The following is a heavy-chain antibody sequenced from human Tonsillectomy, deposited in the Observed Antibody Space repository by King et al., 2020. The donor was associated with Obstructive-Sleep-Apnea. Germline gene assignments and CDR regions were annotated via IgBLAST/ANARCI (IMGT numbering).Heavy chain of an antibody. V-gene: IGHV1-2*04. Sequence: QLVQSGAEVKKPGASVKVSCKASGYTFTGYYMHWVRQAPGQGLEVMGWINPNRGGTNYVQKFQGWVTMTRETSISQAYMELSRLRSDDTAVYYCARAGVYSSGWSGSNWFDPWGQGTLVTVSS. J-gene: IGHJ5*02. CDR3: ARAGVYSSGWSGSNWFDP. D-gene: IGHD6-19*01. CDR1: GYTFTGYY. CDR2: INPNRGGT.